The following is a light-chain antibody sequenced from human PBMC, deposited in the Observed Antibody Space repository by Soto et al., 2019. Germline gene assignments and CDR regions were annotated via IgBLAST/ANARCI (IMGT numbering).Light chain of an antibody. V-gene: IGLV2-14*01. CDR3: SSYTSSSTYV. Sequence: ALAQPASVSGSPGQSITISCTGTSSDVGGYNYVSWYQQHPGKAPKLMIYDVSNRPSGASNRFSASKSGNTASLTISGLQAEDEADYYCSSYTSSSTYVFGTGTMVTDL. J-gene: IGLJ1*01. CDR2: DVS. CDR1: SSDVGGYNY.